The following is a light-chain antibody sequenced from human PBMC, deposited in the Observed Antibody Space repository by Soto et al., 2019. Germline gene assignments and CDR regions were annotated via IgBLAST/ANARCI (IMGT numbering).Light chain of an antibody. Sequence: EILLTQSPATQSLSPAERVTLSCRASQRVSSYLAWYQKKTGQAPRLLIYDASNRATGVPARFSGSGSGTDFTLTISSLEPEDFAVYYCQQRSNWRITFGQGTRLEIK. J-gene: IGKJ5*01. CDR1: QRVSSY. CDR3: QQRSNWRIT. V-gene: IGKV3-11*01. CDR2: DAS.